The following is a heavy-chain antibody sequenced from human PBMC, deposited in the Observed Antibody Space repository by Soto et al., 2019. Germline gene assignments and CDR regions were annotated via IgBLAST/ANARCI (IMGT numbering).Heavy chain of an antibody. V-gene: IGHV4-59*01. CDR2: IYYSGST. J-gene: IGHJ4*02. D-gene: IGHD3-3*01. CDR1: GGSISSYY. CDR3: GRFQDYDFWSGYYTPNKYFDY. Sequence: SETLSLTCTVSGGSISSYYWSWIRQPPGKGLEWIGYIYYSGSTNYNPSLKSRVTISVDTSKNQFSLKLSSVTAADTAVYYCGRFQDYDFWSGYYTPNKYFDYWGQGTLVTVSS.